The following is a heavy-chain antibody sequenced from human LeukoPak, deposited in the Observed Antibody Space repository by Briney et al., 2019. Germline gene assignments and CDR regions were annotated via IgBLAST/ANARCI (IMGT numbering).Heavy chain of an antibody. CDR3: ARHAPTIFGLVTWFDP. CDR1: GGSISSYY. V-gene: IGHV4-59*08. Sequence: SETLSLTCTVSGGSISSYYWSWIRQPPGKGLEWIGYIYYSGSTNYNPSLKSRVTISVDTSKNQFSLKLTSVTAAGTAVYYCARHAPTIFGLVTWFDPWGQGTLVTVSS. D-gene: IGHD3-3*01. CDR2: IYYSGST. J-gene: IGHJ5*02.